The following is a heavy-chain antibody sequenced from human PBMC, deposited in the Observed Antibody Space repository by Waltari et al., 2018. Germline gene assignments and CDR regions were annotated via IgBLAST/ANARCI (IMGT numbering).Heavy chain of an antibody. Sequence: QVQVQASGPGLVEPSETLSLTCTVSGALLTSYYWTWIRQSPGKGLETIGYFFHSGTINYNPSLNGRATISIDTSNNLFSLKLTSVTAADTAVYYCAKASSVRGRGWFDPWGQGILVTVSS. CDR2: FFHSGTI. CDR3: AKASSVRGRGWFDP. CDR1: GALLTSYY. V-gene: IGHV4-59*01. J-gene: IGHJ5*02. D-gene: IGHD6-13*01.